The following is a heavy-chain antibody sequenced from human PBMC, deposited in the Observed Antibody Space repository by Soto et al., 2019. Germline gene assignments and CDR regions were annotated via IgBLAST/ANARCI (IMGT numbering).Heavy chain of an antibody. J-gene: IGHJ4*02. CDR1: GFTFGDYT. D-gene: IGHD2-15*01. V-gene: IGHV3-43*01. CDR2: ITWDGINI. CDR3: AKDGIAWH. Sequence: EVQLVESGGGVVQPGGSLRLSCTASGFTFGDYTMHWVRQAPGKGLEWVSLITWDGINIEYADSVRGRFTIPRDNSKNSLYLQMNGLRHEDTAFYYCAKDGIAWHWGQGTLVTVSS.